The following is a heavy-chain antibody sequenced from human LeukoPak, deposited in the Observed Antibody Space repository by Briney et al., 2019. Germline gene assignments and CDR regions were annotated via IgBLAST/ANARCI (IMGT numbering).Heavy chain of an antibody. CDR1: GFTFSSYG. J-gene: IGHJ4*02. V-gene: IGHV3-30*18. CDR2: ISYDGSNK. D-gene: IGHD5-18*01. CDR3: AKGMWIQKIFDY. Sequence: QSGGSLRLSCAASGFTFSSYGMHWVRQAPGKGLEWVAVISYDGSNKYYADSVKGRFTISRDNSKNTLYLQMNSLRAEDTAVYYCAKGMWIQKIFDYWGQGTLVTVSS.